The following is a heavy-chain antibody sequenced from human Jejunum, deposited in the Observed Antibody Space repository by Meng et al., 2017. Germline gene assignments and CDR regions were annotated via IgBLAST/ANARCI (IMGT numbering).Heavy chain of an antibody. D-gene: IGHD1-26*01. CDR2: INPNSGGT. Sequence: ASVKVSCKTSGYTFSDFYIHWVRQAPGQGLEWVGRINPNSGGTDYAQKFQGRVTMTRDTSMSTAYMDLSRLTSVDAAVYDCATMNRSTLVSYYYGMDVWGQGTTVTVSS. J-gene: IGHJ6*02. CDR3: ATMNRSTLVSYYYGMDV. CDR1: GYTFSDFY. V-gene: IGHV1-2*06.